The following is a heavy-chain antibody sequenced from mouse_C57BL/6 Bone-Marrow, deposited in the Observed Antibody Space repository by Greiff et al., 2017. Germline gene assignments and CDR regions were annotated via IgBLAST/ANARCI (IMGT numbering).Heavy chain of an antibody. CDR2: IRGCGGYT. Sequence: VESGGGLVKPGGSLKLSCAASGFPFSSFTMSWVRQTPEQRLEWVATIRGCGGYTYHPDSVKGRFTISRDNAKNTLYLQRSSLRAENTALYYCAIHNRDSIHQACLADWGQGTLVTVSA. V-gene: IGHV5-9*01. CDR3: AIHNRDSIHQACLAD. D-gene: IGHD2-10*02. CDR1: GFPFSSFT. J-gene: IGHJ3*01.